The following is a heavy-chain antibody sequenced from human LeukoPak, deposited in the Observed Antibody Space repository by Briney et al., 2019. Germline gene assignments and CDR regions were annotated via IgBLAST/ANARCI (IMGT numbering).Heavy chain of an antibody. V-gene: IGHV3-21*05. CDR2: ISSSGSYI. D-gene: IGHD2-15*01. CDR1: GFSFISYG. Sequence: GGSLRLSCTASGFSFISYGKNWVRQAPGKGLEWVSYISSSGSYIYYADSVKGRFTISRDNAKNSLYLQTNSLRAEDTAVYYCARDREPYCTGGTCYSTGDYWGQGTLVTVSS. CDR3: ARDREPYCTGGTCYSTGDY. J-gene: IGHJ4*02.